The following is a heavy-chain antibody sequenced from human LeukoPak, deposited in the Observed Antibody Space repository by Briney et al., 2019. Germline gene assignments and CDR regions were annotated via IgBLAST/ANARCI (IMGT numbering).Heavy chain of an antibody. V-gene: IGHV1-8*01. CDR1: GYTFTSYD. Sequence: ASVKVSCKASGYTFTSYDINWVRQATGQGLEWMGWMNPNSGNTGYAQKFQGRVTMTRNTSISTAYMELSSLRSEDTAVYYCARAPPRTIAVAVGYWGQGTPVTVSS. CDR3: ARAPPRTIAVAVGY. D-gene: IGHD6-19*01. J-gene: IGHJ4*02. CDR2: MNPNSGNT.